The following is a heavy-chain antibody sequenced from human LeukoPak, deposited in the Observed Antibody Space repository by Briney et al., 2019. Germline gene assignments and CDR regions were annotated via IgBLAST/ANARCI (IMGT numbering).Heavy chain of an antibody. J-gene: IGHJ3*02. D-gene: IGHD3-22*01. CDR3: ARVAPYDSSGYGDAFDI. Sequence: PSETLSLTCTVSGGSISSSSYYWGWIRQPPGKGLEWIGSIYYSGSTYYNPSLKSRVTISVDTSKNQFSLKLSSVTTADTAVYYCARVAPYDSSGYGDAFDIWGQGTMVTVSS. CDR1: GGSISSSSYY. V-gene: IGHV4-39*07. CDR2: IYYSGST.